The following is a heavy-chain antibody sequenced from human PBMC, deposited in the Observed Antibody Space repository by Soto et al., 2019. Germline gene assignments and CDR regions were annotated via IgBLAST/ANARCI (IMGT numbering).Heavy chain of an antibody. CDR3: AREAWTLLKNGLDV. J-gene: IGHJ6*01. Sequence: GRSLRVTCLASSLTFRRFSTRWVRQAPGKGLESISYIATSDTVRSYAHSVQGRFIISRDNAKKSLFLEMHSLRGEDTAVYYCAREAWTLLKNGLDVWGQAT. V-gene: IGHV3-48*01. D-gene: IGHD5-12*01. CDR2: IATSDTVR. CDR1: SLTFRRFS.